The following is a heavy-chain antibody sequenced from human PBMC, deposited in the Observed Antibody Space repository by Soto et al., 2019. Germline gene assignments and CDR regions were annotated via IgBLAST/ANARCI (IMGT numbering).Heavy chain of an antibody. Sequence: GGSLRLSCAVSGFTFSSYWMTWVRQAPGKGLEWVANIKEDGSEKHYVDSVKGRFTISRDNSKNTLYLQMNSLRAEDTAVYYCAKQGYSSGWYSAEQYFDYWGQGTLVTVSS. CDR1: GFTFSSYW. J-gene: IGHJ4*02. V-gene: IGHV3-7*05. CDR2: IKEDGSEK. D-gene: IGHD6-19*01. CDR3: AKQGYSSGWYSAEQYFDY.